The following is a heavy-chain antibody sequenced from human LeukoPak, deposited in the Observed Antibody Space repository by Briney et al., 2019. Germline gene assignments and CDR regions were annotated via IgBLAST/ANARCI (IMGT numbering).Heavy chain of an antibody. J-gene: IGHJ6*02. CDR1: GYTFTSYD. CDR2: MNPNSGNT. CDR3: ARDSTDSSGYYHYYYYGMDV. D-gene: IGHD3-22*01. Sequence: ASVKVSCKASGYTFTSYDINWVRQATGQGLEWMGWMNPNSGNTGCAQKFQGRVTITRNTSISTAYMELSSLRSEDTAVYYCARDSTDSSGYYHYYYYGMDVWGQGTTVTVSS. V-gene: IGHV1-8*01.